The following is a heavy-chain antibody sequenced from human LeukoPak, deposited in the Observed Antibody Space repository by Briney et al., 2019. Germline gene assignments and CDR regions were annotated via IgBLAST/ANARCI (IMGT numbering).Heavy chain of an antibody. D-gene: IGHD1-26*01. Sequence: PGGSLRLSCXAXXXAFTDYDMHWVRQATGGGLEWVSSIGKAGDTYYADSVKGRFTISRENANNHFYLQMNSLRAGDTAVYFCASLGDSIYWGQGTLVTVSS. CDR2: IGKAGDT. CDR1: XXAFTDYD. V-gene: IGHV3-13*01. CDR3: ASLGDSIY. J-gene: IGHJ4*02.